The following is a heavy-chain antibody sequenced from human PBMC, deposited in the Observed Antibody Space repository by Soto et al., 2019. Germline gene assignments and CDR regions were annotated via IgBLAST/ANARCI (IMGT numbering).Heavy chain of an antibody. V-gene: IGHV1-69*13. D-gene: IGHD1-26*01. CDR1: GATFSSYA. J-gene: IGHJ4*02. CDR2: IIPIFGTA. CDR3: ARDRLASYPKAAFDY. Sequence: ASVEVSCQASGATFSSYAIRCVRQANVQGLEWMGGIIPIFGTANYAQKFQGRVTITADESTSTAYMELSSLRSEDTAVYYCARDRLASYPKAAFDYWGQGTLVTFS.